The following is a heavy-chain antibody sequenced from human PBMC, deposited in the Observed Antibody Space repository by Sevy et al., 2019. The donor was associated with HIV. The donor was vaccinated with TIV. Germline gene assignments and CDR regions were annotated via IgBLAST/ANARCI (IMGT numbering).Heavy chain of an antibody. Sequence: SETLSLTCAVSGYSISSGYYWGWIRQPPGKGLEWIGSIYHSGSTYYNPSLKSRVTISVDTSKNQFSLKLSSVTAADPAVYYCARPGNVLRFSKVEGAFDIWGQGTMVTVSS. CDR3: ARPGNVLRFSKVEGAFDI. CDR1: GYSISSGYY. D-gene: IGHD3-3*01. J-gene: IGHJ3*02. CDR2: IYHSGST. V-gene: IGHV4-38-2*01.